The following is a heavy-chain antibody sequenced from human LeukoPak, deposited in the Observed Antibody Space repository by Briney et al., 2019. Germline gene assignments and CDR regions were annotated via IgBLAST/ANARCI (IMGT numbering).Heavy chain of an antibody. V-gene: IGHV4-59*12. D-gene: IGHD6-13*01. Sequence: SETLSLTCTASGGSISSYYWSWIRQPPGKGLEWIGHIYYSGGTNYNPSLKSRVTISVDTSKNQFSLKLSSVTAADTAVYYCARYFMPLRTSSSWLYFDYWGQGTLVTVSS. J-gene: IGHJ4*02. CDR2: IYYSGGT. CDR3: ARYFMPLRTSSSWLYFDY. CDR1: GGSISSYY.